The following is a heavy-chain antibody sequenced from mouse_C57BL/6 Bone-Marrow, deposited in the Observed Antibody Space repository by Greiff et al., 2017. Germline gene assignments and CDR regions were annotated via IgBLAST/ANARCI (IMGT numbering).Heavy chain of an antibody. CDR2: FYPGSGSI. CDR3: ARHERYYDYEGYFDY. J-gene: IGHJ2*01. D-gene: IGHD2-4*01. V-gene: IGHV1-62-2*01. CDR1: GYIFTEYP. Sequence: LVKPGASVKLSCKASGYIFTEYPIHWVKQRSGQGLEWIGWFYPGSGSIKYNERFKDKATLTADKSSNTVYMELSRLTSEDSAVYFCARHERYYDYEGYFDYWGQGTTLTVSS.